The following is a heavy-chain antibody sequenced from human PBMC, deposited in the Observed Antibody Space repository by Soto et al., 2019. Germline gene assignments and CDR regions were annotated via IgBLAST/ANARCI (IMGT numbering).Heavy chain of an antibody. CDR3: ARGSSGYHSILYYYYYYGMDV. D-gene: IGHD3-22*01. CDR1: GYTFTSYG. J-gene: IGHJ6*02. CDR2: ISAYNGNT. V-gene: IGHV1-18*01. Sequence: GASVKVSCKASGYTFTSYGISWVRQAPGQGLEWMGWISAYNGNTNYAQKLQGRVTMTTDTSTSTAYMELRSLRSDDTAVYYCARGSSGYHSILYYYYYYGMDVWGQGTTVTVSS.